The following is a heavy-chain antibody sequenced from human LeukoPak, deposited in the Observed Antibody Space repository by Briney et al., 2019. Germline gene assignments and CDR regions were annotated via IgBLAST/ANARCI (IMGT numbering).Heavy chain of an antibody. J-gene: IGHJ3*02. D-gene: IGHD1-26*01. Sequence: SGPALVKPTQTLTLTCTFSGFSLSTSGMCVSWIRQPPGKALEWLARIDWDDDKYYSTSLKTRLTISKDTSKNQVVLTMTNMDPVDTATYYCARIRPGGSYLHDAFDIWGQGTMVTVSS. CDR2: IDWDDDK. V-gene: IGHV2-70*11. CDR1: GFSLSTSGMC. CDR3: ARIRPGGSYLHDAFDI.